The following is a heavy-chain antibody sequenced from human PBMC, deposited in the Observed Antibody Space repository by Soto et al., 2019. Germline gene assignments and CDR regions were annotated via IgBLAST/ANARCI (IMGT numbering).Heavy chain of an antibody. CDR3: ARQGDYYDSSGYDY. V-gene: IGHV5-10-1*01. CDR2: IDPSDSYT. D-gene: IGHD3-22*01. Sequence: PGDSLKISCKGSRYSFTSYWISWVRQMPGKGLEWLGRIDPSDSYTNYSPSFQGHVTISADKSISTAYLQWSSLKASDTAMYYCARQGDYYDSSGYDYWGQGTRVTVSS. CDR1: RYSFTSYW. J-gene: IGHJ4*02.